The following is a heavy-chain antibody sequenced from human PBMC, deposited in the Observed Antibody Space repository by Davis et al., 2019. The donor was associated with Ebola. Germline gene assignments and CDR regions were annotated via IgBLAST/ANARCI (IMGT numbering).Heavy chain of an antibody. CDR3: TRHREMATIWDLNYYYYYGMDV. CDR2: IRSNANSYAT. CDR1: GFTFSGSA. V-gene: IGHV3-73*01. D-gene: IGHD5-24*01. Sequence: GGSLRLSCAASGFTFSGSAMHWVRQASGKGLEWVGRIRSNANSYATAYAASVKGRFTISRDDSKNTAYLQMNSLKTEDTAVYYCTRHREMATIWDLNYYYYYGMDVWGQGTTVTVSS. J-gene: IGHJ6*02.